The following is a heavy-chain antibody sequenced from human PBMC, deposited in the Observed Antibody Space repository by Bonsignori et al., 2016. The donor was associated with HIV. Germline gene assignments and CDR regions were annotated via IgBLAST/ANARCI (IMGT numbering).Heavy chain of an antibody. D-gene: IGHD3-10*01. CDR1: GFTFSSYA. Sequence: GGSLRLSCAASGFTFSSYAMSWVRQAPGKGLEWVSGIYSGVSSTYYADSVKGRFTISRDNSKNTLYLQMNSLRAEDTAVYYCAKVVTFGEFDYWGQGTLVTVSS. J-gene: IGHJ4*02. CDR2: IYSGVSST. CDR3: AKVVTFGEFDY. V-gene: IGHV3-23*03.